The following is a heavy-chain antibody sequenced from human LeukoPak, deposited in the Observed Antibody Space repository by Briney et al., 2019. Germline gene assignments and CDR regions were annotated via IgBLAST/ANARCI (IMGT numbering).Heavy chain of an antibody. V-gene: IGHV4-59*08. D-gene: IGHD4-23*01. J-gene: IGHJ4*02. Sequence: SETRSLTCTVSGGSISSYYWSWIRQPPGKGLEWIGYIYYSGSTNYNPSLKSRVTISVDTSKNQFSLKLSSVTAADTAVYYCARTHDYGGNYFDYWGQGTLVTVSS. CDR1: GGSISSYY. CDR3: ARTHDYGGNYFDY. CDR2: IYYSGST.